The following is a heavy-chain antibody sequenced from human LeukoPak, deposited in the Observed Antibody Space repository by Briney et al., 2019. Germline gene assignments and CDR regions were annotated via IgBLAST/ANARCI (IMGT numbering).Heavy chain of an antibody. CDR3: ARFDYGDGFDY. Sequence: SETLSLTCTVSGGSISSGSYYWSWIRQPAGKGLEWIGRIYTSGSTNYNPSLKSRVTISVDTSKNQFSLKLSSETAADTAVYYCARFDYGDGFDYWGQGTLVTVSS. J-gene: IGHJ4*02. D-gene: IGHD4-17*01. CDR2: IYTSGST. V-gene: IGHV4-61*02. CDR1: GGSISSGSYY.